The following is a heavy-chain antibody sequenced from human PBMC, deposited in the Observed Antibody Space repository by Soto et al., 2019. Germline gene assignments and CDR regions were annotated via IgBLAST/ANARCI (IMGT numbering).Heavy chain of an antibody. D-gene: IGHD2-2*01. CDR1: GGSISSGDYY. Sequence: NPSETLSLTCTVSGGSISSGDYYWSWIRQPPGKGLEWIGYIYYSGSTYYNPSLKSRVTISVDTSKNQFSLKLSSVTAADTAVYYCASSYCSSTSCYGANWFDPWGQGTLVTVSS. CDR3: ASSYCSSTSCYGANWFDP. V-gene: IGHV4-30-4*01. CDR2: IYYSGST. J-gene: IGHJ5*02.